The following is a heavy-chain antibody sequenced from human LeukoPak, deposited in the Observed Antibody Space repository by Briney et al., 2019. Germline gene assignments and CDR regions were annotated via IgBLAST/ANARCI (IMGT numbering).Heavy chain of an antibody. CDR2: IYTSGST. CDR3: ARVSGDSSVDDAFDI. J-gene: IGHJ3*02. CDR1: GGSISSYY. D-gene: IGHD6-19*01. V-gene: IGHV4-4*07. Sequence: KPSETLSLTCTVSGGSISSYYWSWIRQPAGKGLEWIGRIYTSGSTNYNPSLKSRVTMSVDTSKNQFSLKLSSVTAADTAVYYCARVSGDSSVDDAFDIWGQGTMVTVSS.